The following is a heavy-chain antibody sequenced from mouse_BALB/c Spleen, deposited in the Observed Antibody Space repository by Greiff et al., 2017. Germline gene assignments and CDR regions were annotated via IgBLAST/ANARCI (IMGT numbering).Heavy chain of an antibody. J-gene: IGHJ3*01. V-gene: IGHV1S56*01. CDR3: ARHYGSSYGFAY. D-gene: IGHD1-1*01. CDR2: IYPGNVNT. CDR1: GYTFTSYY. Sequence: VQLQQSGPELVKPGASVRISCKASGYTFTSYYIHWVKQRPGQGLEWIGWIYPGNVNTKYNEKFKGKATLTADKSSSTAYMQLSSLTSEDSAVYFCARHYGSSYGFAYWGQGTLVTVSA.